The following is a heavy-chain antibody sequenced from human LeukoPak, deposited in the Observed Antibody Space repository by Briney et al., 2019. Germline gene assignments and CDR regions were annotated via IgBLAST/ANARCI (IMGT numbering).Heavy chain of an antibody. CDR3: ARRPVTNPRGRDYYYYGMDV. CDR1: GGSMSPYH. V-gene: IGHV4-59*08. J-gene: IGHJ6*02. D-gene: IGHD4-11*01. Sequence: SETLSLTCTVSGGSMSPYHWGWIRQPPGKGLEWTGYIYYSGSTNYNPSLKSRVTISVDTSKNQFSLKLSSVTAADTAVYYCARRPVTNPRGRDYYYYGMDVWGQGTTVTVSS. CDR2: IYYSGST.